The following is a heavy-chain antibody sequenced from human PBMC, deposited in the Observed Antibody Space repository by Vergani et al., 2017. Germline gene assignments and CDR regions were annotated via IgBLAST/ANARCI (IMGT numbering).Heavy chain of an antibody. D-gene: IGHD3-10*01. Sequence: EGQLVESGGDWVQRGGSLRLSCAASGFVFSESPIHWVRQVPGKGLEWLGHIRRRSEHYATAYGPSLIGRASISRDDSTNTAYLQLSSLGTDDTAIYFCSAQTQSCHDYWGQGTLVAVSS. CDR3: SAQTQSCHDY. V-gene: IGHV3-73*01. CDR1: GFVFSESP. CDR2: IRRRSEHYAT. J-gene: IGHJ4*02.